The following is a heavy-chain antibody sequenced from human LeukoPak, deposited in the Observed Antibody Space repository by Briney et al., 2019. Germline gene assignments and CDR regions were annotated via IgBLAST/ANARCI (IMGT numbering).Heavy chain of an antibody. J-gene: IGHJ5*02. CDR2: IYSGGST. CDR1: GFTVSSNY. Sequence: GGSLRLSCAASGFTVSSNYMSWVRQAPGKGLEWVSVIYSGGSTYYADSVKGRFTISRDNSKNTLYLQMNSLRAEDTAVYYCARVGTGTALHNWFDPWGQGTLVTVSS. CDR3: ARVGTGTALHNWFDP. V-gene: IGHV3-53*01. D-gene: IGHD1/OR15-1a*01.